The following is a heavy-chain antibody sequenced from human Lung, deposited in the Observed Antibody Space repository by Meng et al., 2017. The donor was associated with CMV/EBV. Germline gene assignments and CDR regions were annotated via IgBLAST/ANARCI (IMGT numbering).Heavy chain of an antibody. CDR1: GGSIWGSKW. J-gene: IGHJ6*02. V-gene: IGHV4-4*02. D-gene: IGHD4-17*01. CDR2: ISHSGRT. Sequence: GSLRLSXDVSGGSIWGSKWWSWVRQSPGKGLEWLGEISHSGRTNYNPSLKRRVTISVDRSNNQFSLNLTSVTAADTALYYCARGVHGDTHYYGMDVWGQGTTVTVSS. CDR3: ARGVHGDTHYYGMDV.